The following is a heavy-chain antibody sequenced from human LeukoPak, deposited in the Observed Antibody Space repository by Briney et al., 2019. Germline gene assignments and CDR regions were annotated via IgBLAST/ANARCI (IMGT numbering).Heavy chain of an antibody. CDR2: IYYSGST. J-gene: IGHJ5*02. CDR1: GGSISSSSYY. V-gene: IGHV4-39*01. CDR3: ARRPVTTGANWFDP. D-gene: IGHD4-11*01. Sequence: SETLSLTCTVSGGSISSSSYYWGWIRQPPGKGLGWIGSIYYSGSTYYNPSLKSRVTISVDTSKNQFSLKLSSVTAADTAVYYSARRPVTTGANWFDPWGQETLVTVSS.